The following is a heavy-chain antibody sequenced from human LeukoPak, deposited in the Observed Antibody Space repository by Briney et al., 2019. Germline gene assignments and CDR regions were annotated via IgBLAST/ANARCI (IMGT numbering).Heavy chain of an antibody. CDR1: GFTFSDYY. Sequence: GGSLRLSCAASGFTFSDYYMSWIRQAPGKGLEWVSYISSSGSTIYYADSVKGRFTISRDNAKNSLYLQMNSLRDEDTAVYYCARDKYMSGHVGSLFDPWGQGTLVIVSS. D-gene: IGHD1-1*01. CDR2: ISSSGSTI. V-gene: IGHV3-11*04. CDR3: ARDKYMSGHVGSLFDP. J-gene: IGHJ5*02.